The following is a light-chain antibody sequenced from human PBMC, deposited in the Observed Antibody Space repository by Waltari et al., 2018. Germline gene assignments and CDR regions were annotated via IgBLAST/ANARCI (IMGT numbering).Light chain of an antibody. Sequence: QSVLTQAPSVSAAPGQKVTISCAGSSSNIGNKYVSWYQQFPGTAPKLLIYDNDKRPSGIPDRFSASKSGTSATLGITGLQTGDEANYYCGTWDTSLSAWVFDGGTKLTVL. V-gene: IGLV1-51*01. CDR2: DND. CDR1: SSNIGNKY. J-gene: IGLJ3*02. CDR3: GTWDTSLSAWV.